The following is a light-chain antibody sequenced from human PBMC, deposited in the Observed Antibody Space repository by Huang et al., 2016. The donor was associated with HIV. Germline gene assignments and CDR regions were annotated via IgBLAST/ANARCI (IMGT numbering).Light chain of an antibody. CDR1: LGVGNN. J-gene: IGKJ2*01. Sequence: IVMTQSPATLSVSPGESATLSCRASLGVGNNLAWYQQKPGQAPRLLIYGASTRAPGIPARFTGSGSGTEFTLTISSLQSEDFAIYSCQQYDDWPLTFGQGTKLEI. V-gene: IGKV3-15*01. CDR3: QQYDDWPLT. CDR2: GAS.